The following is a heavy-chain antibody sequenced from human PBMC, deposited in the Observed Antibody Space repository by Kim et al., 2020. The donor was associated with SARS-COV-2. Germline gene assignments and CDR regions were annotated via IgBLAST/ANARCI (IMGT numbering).Heavy chain of an antibody. V-gene: IGHV3-30*04. J-gene: IGHJ6*02. CDR1: GFTFSSYA. CDR2: ISYDGSNK. D-gene: IGHD3-9*01. CDR3: ARDLVYYDILTGYMKTHYYYYYGMDV. Sequence: GGSLRLSCAASGFTFSSYAMHWVRQAPGKGLEWVAVISYDGSNKYYADSVKGRFTISRDNSKNTLYLQMNSLRAEDTAVYYCARDLVYYDILTGYMKTHYYYYYGMDVWGQGTTVTVPS.